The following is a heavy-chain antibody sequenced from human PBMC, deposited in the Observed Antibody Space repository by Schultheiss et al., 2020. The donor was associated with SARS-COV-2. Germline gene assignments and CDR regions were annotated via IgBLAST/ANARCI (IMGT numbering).Heavy chain of an antibody. J-gene: IGHJ5*02. D-gene: IGHD1-14*01. V-gene: IGHV4-61*01. CDR1: GGSVSSGSYY. CDR2: IYYSGST. CDR3: ARGLLPGVYGGFHP. Sequence: GSLRLSCTVSGGSVSSGSYYWSWIRQPPGKGLEWIGYIYYSGSTNYNPSLKSRVTISVDTSKNQFSLKLTSATAADTAVYYCARGLLPGVYGGFHPWGQGTVVTVSS.